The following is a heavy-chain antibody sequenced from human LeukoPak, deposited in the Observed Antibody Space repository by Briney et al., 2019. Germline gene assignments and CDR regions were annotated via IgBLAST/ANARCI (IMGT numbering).Heavy chain of an antibody. J-gene: IGHJ3*02. CDR2: IDYDGSST. D-gene: IGHD3-10*01. CDR1: GFTFSSYW. V-gene: IGHV3-74*01. CDR3: ARDGMVRGVIIWDAFDI. Sequence: GGSLRLSCAASGFTFSSYWMHWVRQPPGKGLVWVSRIDYDGSSTNYADSVKGRVTISRDNAKNTLYLQMNSLRDEDTAVYYCARDGMVRGVIIWDAFDIWGQGTMVTVSS.